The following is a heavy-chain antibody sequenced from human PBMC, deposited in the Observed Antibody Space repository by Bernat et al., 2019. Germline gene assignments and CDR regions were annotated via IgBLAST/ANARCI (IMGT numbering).Heavy chain of an antibody. J-gene: IGHJ4*02. CDR2: ISHDSSAT. CDR3: VRDNTNWAFDY. V-gene: IGHV3-43*02. Sequence: EVQLVDSGGGVIQPGGSLRLSCAPSGFIFHAYVMHWVRQAPGMGLEWVSRISHDSSATSYADSVKGRFTISRDNSKNSLYLQMNSLRVEDTALYYCVRDNTNWAFDYWGRGTLVTVSS. D-gene: IGHD7-27*01. CDR1: GFIFHAYV.